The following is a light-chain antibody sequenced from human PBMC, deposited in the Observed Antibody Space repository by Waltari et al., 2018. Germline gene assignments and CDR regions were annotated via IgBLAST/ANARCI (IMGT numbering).Light chain of an antibody. V-gene: IGLV1-44*01. CDR3: ATWDDNLKGL. Sequence: QSLLTQPASASGTPGQRVTISCSGSTSNIGSNAVNWYQVVPGTAPKLLSYKKNRRPSGVPDRFSGSKSGTSASLAISGLQSDDEADYYCATWDDNLKGLFGGGTKLTVL. CDR2: KKN. CDR1: TSNIGSNA. J-gene: IGLJ3*02.